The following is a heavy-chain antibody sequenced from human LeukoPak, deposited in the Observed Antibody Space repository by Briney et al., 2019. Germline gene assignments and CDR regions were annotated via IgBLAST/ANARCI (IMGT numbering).Heavy chain of an antibody. CDR3: AREVILTGYYTGPFGY. CDR1: GFTFSSYS. J-gene: IGHJ4*02. Sequence: GGSLRLSCAASGFTFSSYSMNWVRQAPGKGLEWVSYISSSSSTIYYADSVKGRFTISRDNAKNSLYLQMNSLRDEDTAVYYCAREVILTGYYTGPFGYWGQGTLVTVSS. V-gene: IGHV3-48*02. D-gene: IGHD3-9*01. CDR2: ISSSSSTI.